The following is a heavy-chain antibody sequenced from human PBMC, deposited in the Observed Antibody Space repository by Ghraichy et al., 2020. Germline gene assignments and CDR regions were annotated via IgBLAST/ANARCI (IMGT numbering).Heavy chain of an antibody. CDR3: ASGLLWFGKSAFNY. CDR1: EFIFSRFW. D-gene: IGHD3-10*01. J-gene: IGHJ4*02. CDR2: IKRDGSEK. Sequence: LSLTCAASEFIFSRFWLTWVRQAPGKGLEWVANIKRDGSEKYYMDSVRGRFTISRDNAKNSMFLQMNNLRAEDTAVYYCASGLLWFGKSAFNYWGQGTLVTVSS. V-gene: IGHV3-7*03.